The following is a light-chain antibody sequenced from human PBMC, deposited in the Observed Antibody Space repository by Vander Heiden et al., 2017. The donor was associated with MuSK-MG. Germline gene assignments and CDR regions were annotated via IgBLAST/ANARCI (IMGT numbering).Light chain of an antibody. V-gene: IGLV2-14*03. J-gene: IGLJ2*01. CDR1: SSDVGGYNY. CDR3: SSYTSSSTVV. Sequence: QSALTQPASVSGSPGQSIPISCTGTSSDVGGYNYVSWYQQHPGKAPKLRIYDVSNRPSGVSNRFSGSKSGNTASLTISGLQAEDEAHYYCSSYTSSSTVVFGGGTKLTVL. CDR2: DVS.